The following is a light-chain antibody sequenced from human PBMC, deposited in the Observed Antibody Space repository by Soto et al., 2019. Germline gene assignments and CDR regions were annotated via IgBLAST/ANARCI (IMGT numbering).Light chain of an antibody. J-gene: IGKJ1*01. CDR1: QGISSY. CDR3: QQYYSYLPT. Sequence: AIRMTQSPSSLSASTGDRVTITCRASQGISSYLAWYQQKPGKAPKLLIYAASTLQSGVPSRFSGSGSGTDFTLTISCLRSEDFATYYCQQYYSYLPTFGHGTKAEIK. V-gene: IGKV1-8*01. CDR2: AAS.